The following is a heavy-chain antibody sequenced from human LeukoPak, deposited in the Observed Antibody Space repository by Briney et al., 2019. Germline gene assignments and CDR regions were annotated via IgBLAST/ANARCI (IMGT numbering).Heavy chain of an antibody. Sequence: PSETLSLTCTASDDSISRDFWTWIRQPPGKGLEWIGYIRYSGRTEYNPSLKSRVTISIQTYKNQFSLKLTSVTAADTAVYYYARLPDVSGWPFDYWGQGILVTVSS. D-gene: IGHD6-19*01. CDR1: DDSISRDF. CDR2: IRYSGRT. CDR3: ARLPDVSGWPFDY. J-gene: IGHJ4*02. V-gene: IGHV4-59*01.